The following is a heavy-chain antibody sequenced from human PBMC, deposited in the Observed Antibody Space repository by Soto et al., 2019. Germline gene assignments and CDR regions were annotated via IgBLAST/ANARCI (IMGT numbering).Heavy chain of an antibody. D-gene: IGHD6-19*01. Sequence: EVQLVQSGAEVKKPGESLRISCKGSGYSFTSYWISWVRQMPGKGLEWMGRIDPSDSYTNYSPSFQGHVTISADKSISTAYLQWISLKASDTAMYYCARLAMSSRYSSGGFDYWGQGTLVTVSS. CDR3: ARLAMSSRYSSGGFDY. CDR1: GYSFTSYW. V-gene: IGHV5-10-1*01. CDR2: IDPSDSYT. J-gene: IGHJ4*02.